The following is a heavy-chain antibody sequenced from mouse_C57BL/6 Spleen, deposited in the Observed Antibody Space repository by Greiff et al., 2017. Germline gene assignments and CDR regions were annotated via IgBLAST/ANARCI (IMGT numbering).Heavy chain of an antibody. D-gene: IGHD4-1*01. Sequence: VQLQQSGTVLARPGASVKMSCKTSGYTFTSYWMHWVKQRPGQGLEWIGAIYPGNSDTSYNQKFKGKAKLTAVTSASTAYMELSSLTNEDSAVYYCARSNWERENYYFDYWGQGTTLTVSS. CDR2: IYPGNSDT. J-gene: IGHJ2*01. CDR3: ARSNWERENYYFDY. V-gene: IGHV1-5*01. CDR1: GYTFTSYW.